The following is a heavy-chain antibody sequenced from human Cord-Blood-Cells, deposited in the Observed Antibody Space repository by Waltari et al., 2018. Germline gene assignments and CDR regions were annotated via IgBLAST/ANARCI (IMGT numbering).Heavy chain of an antibody. Sequence: VQLVESGGGLVQPGGSLRLSCAASGFTFSSYWMSWVRQAPGKGLEWIGSIYYSGSTYYNPSLKRRVTISGDTSKNQFSLKLGSVTAADTTVYYCARQFGVLGSPMVRGGRGKAFDIWGQGTMVTVSS. V-gene: IGHV4-39*01. CDR3: ARQFGVLGSPMVRGGRGKAFDI. CDR1: GFTFSSYW. CDR2: IYYSGST. D-gene: IGHD3-10*01. J-gene: IGHJ3*02.